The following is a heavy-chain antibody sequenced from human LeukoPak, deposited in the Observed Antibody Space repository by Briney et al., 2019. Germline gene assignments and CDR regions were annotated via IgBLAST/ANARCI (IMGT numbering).Heavy chain of an antibody. CDR2: IWYDGSNK. J-gene: IGHJ4*02. Sequence: SGGSLRLSCAASGFTFSSYGMHCVRQAPGKGLEWVAVIWYDGSNKYYADSVKGRFTISRDNSKNTLYLQMNSLRAEDTAVYYCARESDYYDSSGRDYWGQGTLVTVSS. CDR3: ARESDYYDSSGRDY. D-gene: IGHD3-22*01. CDR1: GFTFSSYG. V-gene: IGHV3-33*01.